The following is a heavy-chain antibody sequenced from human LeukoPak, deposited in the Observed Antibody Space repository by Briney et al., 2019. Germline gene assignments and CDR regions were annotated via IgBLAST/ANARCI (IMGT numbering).Heavy chain of an antibody. CDR3: ARSPSGYYYDY. V-gene: IGHV4-34*01. CDR1: GGSFSGYY. D-gene: IGHD3-22*01. CDR2: INHSGST. J-gene: IGHJ4*02. Sequence: SETLSLTCAVYGGSFSGYYWSWIRQPPGKGLEWIGEINHSGSTNYNPSLKSRVTISVDKSKNQFSLKLISVTAADTAVYYCARSPSGYYYDYWGQGTLVTVSS.